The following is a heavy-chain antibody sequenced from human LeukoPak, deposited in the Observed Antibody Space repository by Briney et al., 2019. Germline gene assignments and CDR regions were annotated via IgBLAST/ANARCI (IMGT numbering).Heavy chain of an antibody. D-gene: IGHD6-19*01. Sequence: PGGSLRLSCAASGFTFSSCEMNWVRQAPGKGLEWVSYISSSGSTIYYADSVKGRFTISRDNAKNSLYLQMNSLRAEDTAVYYCATSLSGWGTYHYMNVWGKGTTVTISS. CDR3: ATSLSGWGTYHYMNV. J-gene: IGHJ6*03. CDR1: GFTFSSCE. V-gene: IGHV3-48*03. CDR2: ISSSGSTI.